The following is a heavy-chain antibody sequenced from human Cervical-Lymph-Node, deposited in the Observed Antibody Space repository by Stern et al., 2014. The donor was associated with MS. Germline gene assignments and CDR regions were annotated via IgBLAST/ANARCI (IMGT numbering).Heavy chain of an antibody. CDR2: ISNNSTHT. D-gene: IGHD4-17*01. CDR1: GFTFSHYS. J-gene: IGHJ4*02. Sequence: EVQLVESGGGLVKPVESLRLSCDASGFTFSHYSINWVRQAPGQGLEWISSISNNSTHTYYADSVEGRFTISRDSAKDSVSLHMVSLRAEDTAVYYCARARVGDYARSPHLDSWGQGTLVTVSS. V-gene: IGHV3-21*01. CDR3: ARARVGDYARSPHLDS.